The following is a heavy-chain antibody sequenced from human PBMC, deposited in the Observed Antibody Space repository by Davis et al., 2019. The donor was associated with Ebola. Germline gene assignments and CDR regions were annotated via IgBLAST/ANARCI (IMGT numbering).Heavy chain of an antibody. V-gene: IGHV1-2*02. CDR3: ARGYSSGWYGFDY. CDR1: GYTFTAYY. CDR2: INPNSGGT. J-gene: IGHJ4*02. Sequence: AASVKVSCKASGYTFTAYYLHWVRRAPGQGLEWMGWINPNSGGTNYAQKFQGRVTMTRDTSISTAHMELSRLRSDDTAVYYCARGYSSGWYGFDYWGQGTLVTVSS. D-gene: IGHD6-19*01.